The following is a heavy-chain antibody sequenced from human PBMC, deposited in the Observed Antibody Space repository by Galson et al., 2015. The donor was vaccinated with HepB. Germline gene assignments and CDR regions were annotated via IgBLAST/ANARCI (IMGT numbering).Heavy chain of an antibody. CDR2: ISSNGGST. V-gene: IGHV3-64D*06. D-gene: IGHD6-19*01. CDR3: VKDLPGIAVAGSTY. CDR1: GFTFSSYA. Sequence: SLRLSCAASGFTFSSYAMHWVRQAPGKGLEYVSAISSNGGSTYYADSVKGRFTISRDNSKNTLYLQMSSLRAEDTAVYYCVKDLPGIAVAGSTYWGQGTLVTVSS. J-gene: IGHJ4*02.